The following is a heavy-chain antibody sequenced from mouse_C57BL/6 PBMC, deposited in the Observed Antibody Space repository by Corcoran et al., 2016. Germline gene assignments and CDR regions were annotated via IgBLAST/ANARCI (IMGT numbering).Heavy chain of an antibody. D-gene: IGHD4-1*01. V-gene: IGHV1-26*01. CDR1: GYTFTDYY. Sequence: EVLLQQSGPELVKPGASVKISCKASGYTFTDYYMNWVKQSHGKSLEWIGDINPNNGGTSYNQKYKGKATLTVNKSSSTAYMELRSLTSEDSAVYYCALANWDDRFAYWGQGTLVTVSA. J-gene: IGHJ3*01. CDR2: INPNNGGT. CDR3: ALANWDDRFAY.